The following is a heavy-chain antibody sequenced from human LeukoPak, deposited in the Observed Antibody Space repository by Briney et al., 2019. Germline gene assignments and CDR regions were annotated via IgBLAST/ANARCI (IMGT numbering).Heavy chain of an antibody. CDR3: AKATAMVPNWFDP. D-gene: IGHD5-18*01. Sequence: GASLRPSCAASGCTFSSYAMSWVRQPRGNGLEWVSFISGNGGSTDYADSVKGRFNISRDNSKNTLYLQMNSLRAEDTAVYYCAKATAMVPNWFDPWGQGTLVTVSS. CDR1: GCTFSSYA. CDR2: ISGNGGST. J-gene: IGHJ5*02. V-gene: IGHV3-23*01.